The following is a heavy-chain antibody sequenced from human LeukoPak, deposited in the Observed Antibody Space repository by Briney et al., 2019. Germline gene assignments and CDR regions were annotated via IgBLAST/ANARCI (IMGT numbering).Heavy chain of an antibody. J-gene: IGHJ4*02. D-gene: IGHD3-16*01. CDR3: ARDGGGSPDY. CDR2: IRDNGGTT. Sequence: GGSLRLSCTVSGFTVSSNSMSWVRQAPGKGLEYVSAIRDNGGTTYYANSVKGRFTISRDNSKNTLYLQMGSLRAEDMAVYYCARDGGGSPDYWGQGTLVTVSS. CDR1: GFTVSSNS. V-gene: IGHV3-64*01.